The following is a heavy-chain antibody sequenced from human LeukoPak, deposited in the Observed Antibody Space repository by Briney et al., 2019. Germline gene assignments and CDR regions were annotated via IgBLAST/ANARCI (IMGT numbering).Heavy chain of an antibody. CDR3: ARDLAGGDDAFDI. D-gene: IGHD3-10*01. CDR2: ISSSSSYI. J-gene: IGHJ3*02. CDR1: GFTFSSYE. Sequence: GGSLRLSCAASGFTFSSYELNWVRQAPGKGLEWVSSISSSSSYIYYADSVKGRFTISRDNAKNSLYLQMNSLRAEDTAVYYCARDLAGGDDAFDIWGQGTIVTVSS. V-gene: IGHV3-21*01.